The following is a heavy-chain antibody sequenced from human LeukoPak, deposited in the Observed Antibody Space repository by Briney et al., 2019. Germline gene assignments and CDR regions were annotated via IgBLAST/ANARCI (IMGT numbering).Heavy chain of an antibody. CDR1: GGSISSGSYY. J-gene: IGHJ3*01. Sequence: SQTLSLTXTVSGGSISSGSYYWSWIRQPAGKGLEWIGRIYTSGSTNYNPSLKSRVTISVDTSKNQFSLKLSSVTAADTAVYYCASLVGALDAFDVWGQGTMVTVSS. CDR3: ASLVGALDAFDV. CDR2: IYTSGST. D-gene: IGHD1-26*01. V-gene: IGHV4-61*02.